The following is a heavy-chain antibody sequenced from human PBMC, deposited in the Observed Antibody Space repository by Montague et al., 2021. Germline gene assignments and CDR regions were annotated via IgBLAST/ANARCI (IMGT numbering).Heavy chain of an antibody. CDR3: ARDRRGGTYFDY. CDR2: ISASSDNI. CDR1: GLTFDNCA. Sequence: SLRLSCAVSGLTFDNCAMTWVRQAPGKGLEWVSGISASSDNIYYADSAKGRVTISRDNSKNTLYLQMRDLRAEDTAVYYCARDRRGGTYFDYWGQGTLVTVSS. D-gene: IGHD2-15*01. V-gene: IGHV3-23*01. J-gene: IGHJ4*02.